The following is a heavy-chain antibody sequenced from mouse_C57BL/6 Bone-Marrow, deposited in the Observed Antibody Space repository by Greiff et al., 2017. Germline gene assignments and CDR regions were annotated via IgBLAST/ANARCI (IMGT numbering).Heavy chain of an antibody. CDR2: IDSEDGDT. V-gene: IGHV14-2*01. CDR1: GFNIKDYY. CDR3: ARGDGTTGLAMDY. J-gene: IGHJ4*01. Sequence: EVHLVESGAELVKPGASVKFSCTASGFNIKDYYMHWVKQRTEQGLEWIGRIDSEDGDTKYVPSFQGRVTITADTSYNTVYLQLSSLTSEDTAVYYCARGDGTTGLAMDYWGQGTSVTVSS. D-gene: IGHD3-1*01.